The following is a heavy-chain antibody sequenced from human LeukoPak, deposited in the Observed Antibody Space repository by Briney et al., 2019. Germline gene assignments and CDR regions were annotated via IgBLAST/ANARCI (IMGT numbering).Heavy chain of an antibody. V-gene: IGHV1-2*02. Sequence: ASVKVSCKASGYTFTGYYMHWVRQAPGQGLEWMGWINPNSGGTNYAQKFQGRVTMTRDTSISTAYMELSSLRSDDTAGYYCARVVYSYGHYDYWGQGTLVTVSS. CDR1: GYTFTGYY. CDR3: ARVVYSYGHYDY. CDR2: INPNSGGT. D-gene: IGHD5-18*01. J-gene: IGHJ4*02.